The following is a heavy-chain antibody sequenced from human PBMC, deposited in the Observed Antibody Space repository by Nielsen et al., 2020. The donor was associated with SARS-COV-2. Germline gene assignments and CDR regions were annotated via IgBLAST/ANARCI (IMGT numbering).Heavy chain of an antibody. D-gene: IGHD2-2*01. CDR3: ASDSNSYNYYYYYGMDV. V-gene: IGHV3-30*03. J-gene: IGHJ6*02. CDR2: ISYDGSNK. CDR1: GFTFSSYG. Sequence: GESLKISCAASGFTFSSYGMHWVRQAPGKGLEWVAVISYDGSNKYYADSVKGRFTIPRDNSKNTLYLQMNSLRAEDTAVYYCASDSNSYNYYYYYGMDVWGQGTTVTVSS.